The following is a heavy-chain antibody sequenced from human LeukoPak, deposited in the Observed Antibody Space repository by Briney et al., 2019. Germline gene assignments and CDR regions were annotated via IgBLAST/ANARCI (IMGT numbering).Heavy chain of an antibody. J-gene: IGHJ4*02. D-gene: IGHD6-6*01. Sequence: GGSLRLSCAASGFTFSIYAMSWARKAPGKGLEWVSAISGSGGSTYYADSVKGRFTISRDNSKNTLFLQVSSLRAEDTAVYYCVKRYSISSGVYWGQGTLVTVSS. CDR1: GFTFSIYA. CDR3: VKRYSISSGVY. CDR2: ISGSGGST. V-gene: IGHV3-23*01.